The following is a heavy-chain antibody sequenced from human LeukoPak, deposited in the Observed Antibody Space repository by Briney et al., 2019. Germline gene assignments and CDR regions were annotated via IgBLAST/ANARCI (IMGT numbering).Heavy chain of an antibody. V-gene: IGHV3-30-3*01. CDR3: AREAYGDLYFDI. CDR2: ISYDGSNK. J-gene: IGHJ4*02. Sequence: PGGSLRLSCVDSGFTFSRNAMHWVRQAPGKGLEWMAVISYDGSNKYYADSVEGRFTISRDNSKNTLYLQMNSPRAEDTAVCYCAREAYGDLYFDIWGQGTLVTVSS. D-gene: IGHD4-17*01. CDR1: GFTFSRNA.